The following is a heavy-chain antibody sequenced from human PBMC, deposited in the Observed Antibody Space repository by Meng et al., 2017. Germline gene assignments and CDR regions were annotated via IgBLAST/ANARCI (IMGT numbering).Heavy chain of an antibody. D-gene: IGHD6-6*01. CDR1: GGTFNGYY. V-gene: IGHV4-34*01. Sequence: QVLQQESGVGLSKSSETLSLTCAVCGGTFNGYYWGWLRQAPGKGLEWIGEINHSGSTNDNPSLKSRVTISVETSKTQYSLKLSSVTDADTAVYYCARRGIAARPFYYWGQGTLVTVSS. CDR3: ARRGIAARPFYY. J-gene: IGHJ4*02. CDR2: INHSGST.